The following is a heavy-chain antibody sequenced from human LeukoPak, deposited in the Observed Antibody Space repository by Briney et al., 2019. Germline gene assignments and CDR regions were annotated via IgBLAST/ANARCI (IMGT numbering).Heavy chain of an antibody. Sequence: GGSLRLSCAASGFTFSSYAMSWVRQAPGKGLEWVSAISGSGGSTYYADSVKGRFTISRDNSKNTLYLQMNSLRAEDTAVYYCAKDGGYCSGGSCYGDNNWFDPWGQGTLVTVSS. D-gene: IGHD2-15*01. CDR2: ISGSGGST. J-gene: IGHJ5*02. V-gene: IGHV3-23*01. CDR1: GFTFSSYA. CDR3: AKDGGYCSGGSCYGDNNWFDP.